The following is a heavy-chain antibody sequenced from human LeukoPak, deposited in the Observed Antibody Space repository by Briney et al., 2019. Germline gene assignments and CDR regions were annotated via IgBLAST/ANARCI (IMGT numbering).Heavy chain of an antibody. J-gene: IGHJ5*02. CDR1: GYTFTGYY. V-gene: IGHV1-2*02. Sequence: GASVKVSCKASGYTFTGYYMHWVRQAPGQGLEWMGWINPNSGGTNYAQKFQGRVTMTRDTSISTAYMELSRLRSDDTAVYYCARVSRVATMRNWFDPWGQGTLVTVSS. D-gene: IGHD5-12*01. CDR2: INPNSGGT. CDR3: ARVSRVATMRNWFDP.